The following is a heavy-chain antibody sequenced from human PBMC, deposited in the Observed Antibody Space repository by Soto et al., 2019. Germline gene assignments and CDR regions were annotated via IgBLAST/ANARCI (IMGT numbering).Heavy chain of an antibody. V-gene: IGHV3-30-3*01. CDR1: GFTFSSYA. CDR2: ISYDGSNK. D-gene: IGHD2-8*01. J-gene: IGHJ4*02. Sequence: QVQLVESGGGVVQPGRSLRLSCAASGFTFSSYAMHWVRQAPGKGLEWVAVISYDGSNKYYADSVKGRFTISRDNSKNTLYLQMNSLRAEDTAVYYCARDSPDSVVLMVFYFDYWGQGTLVTVSS. CDR3: ARDSPDSVVLMVFYFDY.